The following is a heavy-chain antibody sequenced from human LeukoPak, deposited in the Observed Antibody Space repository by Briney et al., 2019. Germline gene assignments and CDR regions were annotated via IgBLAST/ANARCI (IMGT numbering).Heavy chain of an antibody. CDR2: IRTTAEGANYA. D-gene: IGHD3-9*01. Sequence: GRSLRLSRATSGFTFTDYPMNCVRQAPGKGLEWVSNIRTTAEGANYAYYADSVKGRVTISRDDAKNTLYLHMNSLRDDDTAVYYCATDKRYAFDYWGQGILVTVSS. CDR1: GFTFTDYP. J-gene: IGHJ4*02. V-gene: IGHV3-48*02. CDR3: ATDKRYAFDY.